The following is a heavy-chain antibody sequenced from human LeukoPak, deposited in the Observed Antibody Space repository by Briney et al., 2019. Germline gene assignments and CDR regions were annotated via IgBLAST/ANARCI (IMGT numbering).Heavy chain of an antibody. CDR3: ARASGWYFAGNY. CDR1: GYTFTGYY. V-gene: IGHV1-2*02. D-gene: IGHD6-19*01. Sequence: ASVKVSCKASGYTFTGYYMHWVRQAPGQGLEWMGWINPNSGGTNYAQKFHGRVTMTRDTSISTAYMELSRLRSDDTAVYYCARASGWYFAGNYWGQGTLVTVSS. CDR2: INPNSGGT. J-gene: IGHJ4*02.